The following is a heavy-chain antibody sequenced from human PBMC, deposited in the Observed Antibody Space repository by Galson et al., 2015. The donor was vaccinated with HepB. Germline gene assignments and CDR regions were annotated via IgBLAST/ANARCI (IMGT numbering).Heavy chain of an antibody. V-gene: IGHV3-21*06. CDR2: ISNTGQNI. CDR3: ARVASGVVRALVSLDM. D-gene: IGHD3-3*01. CDR1: TFTFSSYS. J-gene: IGHJ6*02. Sequence: SLRLSCAASTFTFSSYSFHWVRQAPGKGLEWVSSISNTGQNIHYGDSVKGRFTVSRDNAKNSLFLQMNSLKTEDTAVYYCARVASGVVRALVSLDMWGQGTTVIVSS.